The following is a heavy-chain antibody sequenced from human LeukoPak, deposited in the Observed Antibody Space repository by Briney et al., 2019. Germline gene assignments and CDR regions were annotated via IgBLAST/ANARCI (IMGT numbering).Heavy chain of an antibody. CDR3: AKDGPQQYYFDY. Sequence: PGGSLRLSCAASGFTFDDYAMHWVRQAPGKGLEWVSLISGDGGSTYYADSVKGRFTISRDNSKNSLYLQMNSLRTEDTVLYYCAKDGPQQYYFDYWGQGTLVTVSS. CDR2: ISGDGGST. J-gene: IGHJ4*02. D-gene: IGHD6-13*01. CDR1: GFTFDDYA. V-gene: IGHV3-43*02.